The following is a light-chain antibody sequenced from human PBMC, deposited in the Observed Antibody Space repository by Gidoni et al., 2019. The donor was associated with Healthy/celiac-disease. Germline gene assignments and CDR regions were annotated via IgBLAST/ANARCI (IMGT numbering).Light chain of an antibody. V-gene: IGKV3-11*01. CDR1: QSVSSY. CDR2: DAS. CDR3: QQRSNWPPGT. J-gene: IGKJ4*01. Sequence: EIVLTQSPATLSWSPGERATLSCRASQSVSSYLAWYQQKPGQAPMLLIYDASNRATGIPARFSGSGSGTDFTLTISSLEPEDFAVYYCQQRSNWPPGTFGGGTKVEIK.